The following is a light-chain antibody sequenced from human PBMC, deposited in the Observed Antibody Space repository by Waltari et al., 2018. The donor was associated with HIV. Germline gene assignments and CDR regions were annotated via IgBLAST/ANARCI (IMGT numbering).Light chain of an antibody. CDR2: EVT. CDR1: SSAVGGYNY. CDR3: SSYAGSNTFV. V-gene: IGLV2-8*01. J-gene: IGLJ1*01. Sequence: QSALTQPPSASGSPGQSVTISCPGTSSAVGGYNYVSWSQQHPDKAPKLMIYEVTKRPSGVPDRFSGSKSGNTASLTISGLQAEDEADYYCSSYAGSNTFVFGTGTKVTVL.